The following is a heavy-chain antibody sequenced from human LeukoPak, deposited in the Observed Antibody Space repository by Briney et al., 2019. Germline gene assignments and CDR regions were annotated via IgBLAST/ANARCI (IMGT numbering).Heavy chain of an antibody. Sequence: ASVKVSCRSSGYTFTAYYMHWVRQAPGQGIEWMGWINPNRGGTNYAQKLQGRVTMTRDTSISTVYMELSRLTSDDTAVYFCARAPRYCTNGVCTQDYYYYYMDVWGKGTTVTVSS. J-gene: IGHJ6*03. V-gene: IGHV1-2*02. CDR3: ARAPRYCTNGVCTQDYYYYYMDV. D-gene: IGHD2-8*01. CDR1: GYTFTAYY. CDR2: INPNRGGT.